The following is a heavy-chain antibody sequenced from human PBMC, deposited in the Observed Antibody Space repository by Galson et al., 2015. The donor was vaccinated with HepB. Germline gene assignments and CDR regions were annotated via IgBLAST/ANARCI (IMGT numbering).Heavy chain of an antibody. J-gene: IGHJ4*02. V-gene: IGHV3-11*06. D-gene: IGHD3-10*01. CDR2: ISTTSSYI. CDR1: GFTFSDSY. Sequence: SLRLSCAASGFTFSDSYMSWIRQAPGKGLESVSYISTTSSYINYADSVRGRFTISRDNAKNSPFLQMNSLRAEDTAVYYCARDRAGASGSYYRAHWGQGTLVTVSS. CDR3: ARDRAGASGSYYRAH.